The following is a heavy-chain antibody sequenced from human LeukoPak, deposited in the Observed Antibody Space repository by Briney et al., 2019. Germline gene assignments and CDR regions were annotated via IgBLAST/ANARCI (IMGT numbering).Heavy chain of an antibody. D-gene: IGHD2-15*01. CDR2: ISASGGST. CDR1: GFTFSSYA. J-gene: IGHJ3*02. Sequence: QPGGSLRLSCAASGFTFSSYAMSWVRQAPGKGLEWVSAISASGGSTYYADSVKGRFTISRDSPKNTLYLQMNSLRAEDTAVYYRAKSEQRYCSGGSCPLSAFDIWGQGTMVTVSS. V-gene: IGHV3-23*01. CDR3: AKSEQRYCSGGSCPLSAFDI.